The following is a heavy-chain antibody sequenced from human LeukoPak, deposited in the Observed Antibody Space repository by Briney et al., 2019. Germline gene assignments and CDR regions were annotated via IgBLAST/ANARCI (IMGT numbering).Heavy chain of an antibody. CDR1: GFTFSSYA. Sequence: GGSLRLSCAASGFTFSSYAMSWVRQAPGKGLEWVSAIAASIPNTYYIDSVRGRFTISRDNSKNTLSLQMRSLRAEDTAVYFCARRGHGSGSYYFDYWGQGTLVTVSS. J-gene: IGHJ4*02. CDR2: IAASIPNT. D-gene: IGHD3-10*01. CDR3: ARRGHGSGSYYFDY. V-gene: IGHV3-23*01.